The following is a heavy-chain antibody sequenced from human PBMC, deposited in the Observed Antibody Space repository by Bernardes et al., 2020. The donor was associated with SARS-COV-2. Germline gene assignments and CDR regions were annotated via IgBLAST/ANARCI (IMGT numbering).Heavy chain of an antibody. CDR1: GFTVSDSY. Sequence: GGSLRLSCAASGFTVSDSYMTWVRQAPGKGLEWVSIIFSDGSTSYADSVKGRFTVSRDSSKNTLYLQMNSLRPEDTAVYYCAREPHYDSSGKGDYYFDYWGQGTLVTVSS. J-gene: IGHJ4*02. CDR2: IFSDGST. V-gene: IGHV3-66*02. D-gene: IGHD3-22*01. CDR3: AREPHYDSSGKGDYYFDY.